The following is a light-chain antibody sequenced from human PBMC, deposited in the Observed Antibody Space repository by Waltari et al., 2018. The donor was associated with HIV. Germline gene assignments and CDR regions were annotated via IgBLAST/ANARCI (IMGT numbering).Light chain of an antibody. V-gene: IGLV1-47*01. Sequence: QSVLTQPPSASGTPGQRVTISCSGSSSTIGSNYVSWYQHLPGTAPKLLIYMNNQRPSGVPDRFSGSKSGTSASLAISGLRSEDEADYYCAAWDASLSAWVFGGGTKLTVL. CDR2: MNN. J-gene: IGLJ3*02. CDR1: SSTIGSNY. CDR3: AAWDASLSAWV.